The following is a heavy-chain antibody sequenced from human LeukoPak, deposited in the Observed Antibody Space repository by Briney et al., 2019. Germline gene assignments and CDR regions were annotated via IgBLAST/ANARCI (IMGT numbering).Heavy chain of an antibody. V-gene: IGHV3-74*01. Sequence: GGSLRLSCAASGFTFNSYWMHWVRQAPGKGLVWVSRINSDGSSTNYADSVKGRFSISRDNAKNTLYLQMNSLRVEDTAVYYCARGRPHGNDYWGQGTLVTVSS. CDR3: ARGRPHGNDY. CDR1: GFTFNSYW. CDR2: INSDGSST. D-gene: IGHD4-23*01. J-gene: IGHJ4*02.